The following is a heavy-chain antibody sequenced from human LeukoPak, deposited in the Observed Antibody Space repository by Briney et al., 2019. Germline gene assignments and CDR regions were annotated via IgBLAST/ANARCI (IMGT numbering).Heavy chain of an antibody. CDR3: ARDVSGYGDQIDI. V-gene: IGHV4-31*03. D-gene: IGHD4-17*01. CDR2: IYYSGTT. J-gene: IGHJ3*02. CDR1: GGSISSGHY. Sequence: SETLSLTCTVSGGSISSGHYWSWIRPHPGKGLEWIGYIYYSGTTYYNPSLKSRVTISVDTSKNQFSLKLTSVTAADTAVYYCARDVSGYGDQIDIWGQGTVVTVSS.